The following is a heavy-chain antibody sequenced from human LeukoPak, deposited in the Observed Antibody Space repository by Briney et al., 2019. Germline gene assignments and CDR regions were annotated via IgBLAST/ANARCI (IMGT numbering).Heavy chain of an antibody. Sequence: ASVKVSCKASGYTFTGYYMHWVRQAPGQGLEWMGWINPNSGGTNYAQEFQGRVTMTRDTSISTAYMELSRLRSDDTAVYYCARGRKYYYDSSGYYYYFDYWGQGTLVTVSS. CDR2: INPNSGGT. D-gene: IGHD3-22*01. CDR1: GYTFTGYY. J-gene: IGHJ4*02. CDR3: ARGRKYYYDSSGYYYYFDY. V-gene: IGHV1-2*02.